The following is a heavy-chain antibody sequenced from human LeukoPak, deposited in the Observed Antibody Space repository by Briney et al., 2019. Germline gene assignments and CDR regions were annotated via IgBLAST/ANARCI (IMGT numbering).Heavy chain of an antibody. Sequence: PSETLSLTSTVSGGSISSSSYYWSWIRQPPGKGLEWIGRIYTRGSTTYNPSLNSLATKSVHTTNNQFSLKLISVTAADTAVSYCAGDRDYYDSSGYAAWLGGKLFDPWGQGTVVTVSS. V-gene: IGHV4-61*02. CDR3: AGDRDYYDSSGYAAWLGGKLFDP. D-gene: IGHD3-22*01. CDR1: GGSISSSSYY. CDR2: IYTRGST. J-gene: IGHJ5*02.